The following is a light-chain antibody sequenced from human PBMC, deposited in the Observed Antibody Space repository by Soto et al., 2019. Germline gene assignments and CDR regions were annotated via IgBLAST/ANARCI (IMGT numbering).Light chain of an antibody. V-gene: IGKV3-20*01. CDR3: QQYGTSPRT. CDR1: QSVRNNY. CDR2: AAC. J-gene: IGKJ1*01. Sequence: EIVLTQSPATLSLSPGERATLSCRPSQSVRNNYLAWYQQRPGQAPRLLIYAACSRATGIPDRFSGSGSGTDFTLTISRLEPEDFAVYYCQQYGTSPRTFGQGTKVDIK.